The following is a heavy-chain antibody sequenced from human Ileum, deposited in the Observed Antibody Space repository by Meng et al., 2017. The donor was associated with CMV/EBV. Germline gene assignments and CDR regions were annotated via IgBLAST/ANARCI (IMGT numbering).Heavy chain of an antibody. Sequence: QMQLRESGPRLAKLAETQSPHCAASGSPISSGSHSWAWFRQPPGKRLEWIGSMYFSGIADYNPSLKSRVTISLHATQKQFSMRLTSVTAADSAVYFCARDLTNKWFYYWGQGTLVTVSS. V-gene: IGHV4-39*07. J-gene: IGHJ4*02. D-gene: IGHD1-26*01. CDR1: GSPISSGSHS. CDR3: ARDLTNKWFYY. CDR2: MYFSGIA.